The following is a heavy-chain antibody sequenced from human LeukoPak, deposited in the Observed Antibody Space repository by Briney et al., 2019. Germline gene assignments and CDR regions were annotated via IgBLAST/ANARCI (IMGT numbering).Heavy chain of an antibody. CDR2: ISNNGGYT. D-gene: IGHD2-15*01. CDR1: GFTFSSSA. CDR3: AKQLGYCSDGSCYFPY. Sequence: GGSLRLSCAASGFTFSSSAMSWVRQAPGKGLEWVSAISNNGGYTYYADSVQGRFTISRDKSKSTLCLQMNSLRAEDTAVYYCAKQLGYCSDGSCYFPYWGQGTLVTVSS. V-gene: IGHV3-23*01. J-gene: IGHJ4*02.